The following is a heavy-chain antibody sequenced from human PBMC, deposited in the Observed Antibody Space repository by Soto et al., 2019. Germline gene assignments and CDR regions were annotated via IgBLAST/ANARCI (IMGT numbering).Heavy chain of an antibody. D-gene: IGHD1-26*01. CDR3: AREGGIVGATAADC. Sequence: QVQLQESGPGLVKPSQTLSLTCTVSGGSISSGGYYWSWIRQHPGKGLEWIGYIYYSGSTYYNPSLKRRVTMSVDTSKTQFSLKLSSVTAADTAVYYCAREGGIVGATAADCWGQGTLVTVSS. J-gene: IGHJ4*02. CDR1: GGSISSGGYY. V-gene: IGHV4-31*03. CDR2: IYYSGST.